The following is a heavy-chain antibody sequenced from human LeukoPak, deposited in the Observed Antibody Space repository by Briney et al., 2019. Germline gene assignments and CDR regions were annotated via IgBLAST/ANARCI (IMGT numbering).Heavy chain of an antibody. D-gene: IGHD1-26*01. CDR2: INPNGGST. CDR1: GYTFTTYY. V-gene: IGHV1-46*01. Sequence: ASVKVSCKASGYTFTTYYIHWVRQAPGQGLEWVGIINPNGGSTTYAQKFQGRVTMTRDTSTSTVYMELSSLRSEDTAVFYCARDSIVGATRFDLWGRGTLVTVSS. J-gene: IGHJ2*01. CDR3: ARDSIVGATRFDL.